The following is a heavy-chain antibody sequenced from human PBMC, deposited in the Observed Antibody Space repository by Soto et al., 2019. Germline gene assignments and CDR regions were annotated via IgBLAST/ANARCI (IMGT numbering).Heavy chain of an antibody. J-gene: IGHJ6*02. CDR1: GFTFNSYW. D-gene: IGHD3-3*01. Sequence: GGSLRLSCAASGFTFNSYWMSWVRQAPGKGLEWVANIKQDGSEKYYVDSVKGRYTISRDNAKNSLFLQMNSLRAEDTAVYYCARDRVLRFLEWLPYYGMDVWGQGTTVTVSS. CDR3: ARDRVLRFLEWLPYYGMDV. V-gene: IGHV3-7*01. CDR2: IKQDGSEK.